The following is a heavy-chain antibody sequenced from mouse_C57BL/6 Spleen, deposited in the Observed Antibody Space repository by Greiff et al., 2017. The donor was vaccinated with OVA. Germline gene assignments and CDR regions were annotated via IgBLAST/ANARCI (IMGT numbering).Heavy chain of an antibody. D-gene: IGHD2-4*01. CDR2: FYPGSGSI. CDR1: GYTFTEYT. Sequence: VQLVESGAELVKPGASVKLSCKASGYTFTEYTIHWVKQRSGQGLEWIGWFYPGSGSIKYNEKFKDKATLTADKSSSTVYMELSRLTSEDSAVYFCARHEDRDYDYDGWFAYWGQGTLVTVSA. CDR3: ARHEDRDYDYDGWFAY. J-gene: IGHJ3*01. V-gene: IGHV1-62-2*01.